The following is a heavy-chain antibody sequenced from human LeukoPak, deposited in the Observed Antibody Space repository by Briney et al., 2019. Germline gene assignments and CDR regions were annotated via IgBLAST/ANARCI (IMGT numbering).Heavy chain of an antibody. V-gene: IGHV5-51*01. CDR2: IYPGDSDT. D-gene: IGHD6-6*01. J-gene: IGHJ4*02. CDR3: ARAYSRSRFDY. CDR1: GYSFTDYW. Sequence: GESLKISCKGSGYSFTDYWIGWVRQMPGKGLELMGIIYPGDSDTRYSPSFQGRVTISADKSITTAYLQWSSLKASDTAMYYCARAYSRSRFDYWGQGTLVTVSS.